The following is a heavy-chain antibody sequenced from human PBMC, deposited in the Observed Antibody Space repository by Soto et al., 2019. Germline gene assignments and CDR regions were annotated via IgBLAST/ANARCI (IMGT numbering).Heavy chain of an antibody. V-gene: IGHV4-34*01. CDR3: ARRPYYYGPQFDY. Sequence: LSLTCAVYGGSFSGYYWSWIRQPPGKGLEWIGEINHSGSTNYNPSLKSRVTISVDTSKNQFSLKLSSVTAADTAVYYCARRPYYYGPQFDYWGQGTLVTVSS. CDR1: GGSFSGYY. D-gene: IGHD3-10*01. CDR2: INHSGST. J-gene: IGHJ4*02.